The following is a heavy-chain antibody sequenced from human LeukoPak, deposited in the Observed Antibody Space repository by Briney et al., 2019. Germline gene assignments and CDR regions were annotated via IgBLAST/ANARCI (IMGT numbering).Heavy chain of an antibody. D-gene: IGHD2-2*01. CDR1: GFTFGDYA. J-gene: IGHJ6*02. CDR3: ARDFLEGYCSSTSCLNYYGMDV. CDR2: ISWNSGNI. V-gene: IGHV3-9*01. Sequence: GRSLRLSCAASGFTFGDYAMHWVRQAPGRGLEWVSSISWNSGNIVYADSVKGRFTISRDNAKNSLYLQMNSLRAEDTAVYYCARDFLEGYCSSTSCLNYYGMDVWGQGTTVTVSS.